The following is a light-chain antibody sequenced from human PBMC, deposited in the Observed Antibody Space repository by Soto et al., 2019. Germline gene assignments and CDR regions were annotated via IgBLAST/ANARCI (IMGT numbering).Light chain of an antibody. CDR2: RNN. V-gene: IGLV1-47*01. CDR3: AGWDDSLNGYV. J-gene: IGLJ1*01. Sequence: QSVLTQPPSASGTPGQRVTISCSGSSSNIGSNFVYWFQQLPGTAPRLLIYRNNQRPSGVPDRFSGSKSGTSASLAISGLRSEDEADYYCAGWDDSLNGYVFGTGTQLTVL. CDR1: SSNIGSNF.